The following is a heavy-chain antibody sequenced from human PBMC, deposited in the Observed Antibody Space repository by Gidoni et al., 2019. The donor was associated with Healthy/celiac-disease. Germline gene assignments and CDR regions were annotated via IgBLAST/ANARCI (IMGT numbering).Heavy chain of an antibody. CDR2: ISSRSSTI. J-gene: IGHJ3*02. D-gene: IGHD5-18*01. V-gene: IGHV3-48*02. CDR1: GFTFRSDI. Sequence: EVQRVESGGGLVQPGGSLRLSCAASGFTFRSDIMTWVRQATGKGLEWVSYISSRSSTIYYADSVKGRFIISRDNAKNSLDLQMNSLRDEDTAVYFCARDLSLGMVTFDIWVQGTMVTVSS. CDR3: ARDLSLGMVTFDI.